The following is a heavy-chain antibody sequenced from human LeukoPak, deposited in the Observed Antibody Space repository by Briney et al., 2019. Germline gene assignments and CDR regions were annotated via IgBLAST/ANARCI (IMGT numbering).Heavy chain of an antibody. CDR2: IYHSGST. CDR3: ATLSGGYCSSTSCYIGADAFDI. Sequence: PSETLSLTCAVSGYSISSGYYWGWIRQPPGKGLEWIGSIYHSGSTYYNPSLKSRVTISVDTSKHQFSLKLSSVTAADTAVYYCATLSGGYCSSTSCYIGADAFDIWGQGTMVTVSS. D-gene: IGHD2-2*02. V-gene: IGHV4-38-2*01. CDR1: GYSISSGYY. J-gene: IGHJ3*02.